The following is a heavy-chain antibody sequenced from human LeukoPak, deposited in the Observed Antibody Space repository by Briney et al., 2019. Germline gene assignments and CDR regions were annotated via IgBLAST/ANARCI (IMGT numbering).Heavy chain of an antibody. D-gene: IGHD6-19*01. CDR3: ARTYDTSSGWTRFFDY. V-gene: IGHV1-69*05. J-gene: IGHJ4*02. CDR1: GGTFSSYA. Sequence: XVKVSCKASGGTFSSYAISWVRQAPGQGLEWMGRIIPIFGTANYAQKFQGRVTITTDESTSTAYMELSSLRSEDTAVYYCARTYDTSSGWTRFFDYWGQGTLVTVSS. CDR2: IIPIFGTA.